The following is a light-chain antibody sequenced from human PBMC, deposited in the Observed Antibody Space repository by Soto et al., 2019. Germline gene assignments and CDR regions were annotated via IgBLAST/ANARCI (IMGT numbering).Light chain of an antibody. CDR3: QPYCSYPWT. CDR2: AAS. J-gene: IGKJ1*01. V-gene: IGKV1-5*01. CDR1: QSISSW. Sequence: EIERTESPARGSRSIVDRFTNTCRASQSISSWLAWYQQKPGKAAELLIYAASTLQSGVPSRFSGSGSGTDFTLTMSCLQSEDFAPSYCQPYCSYPWTFGQGTKVDIK.